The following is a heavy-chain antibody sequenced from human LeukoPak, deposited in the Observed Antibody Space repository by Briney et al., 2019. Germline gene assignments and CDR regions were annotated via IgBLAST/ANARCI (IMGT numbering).Heavy chain of an antibody. CDR3: ARHGSITMVRGRLRYFYMDV. Sequence: GGSLRLSCAASGFTFSSYGMSWVRQAPGKGLEWVSVIYSGDNTFYADSVKGRFTISRDNSKNTLYLQMNSLRAEDTAVYYCARHGSITMVRGRLRYFYMDVWGKGTTVTISS. D-gene: IGHD3-10*01. CDR2: IYSGDNT. CDR1: GFTFSSYG. V-gene: IGHV3-66*04. J-gene: IGHJ6*03.